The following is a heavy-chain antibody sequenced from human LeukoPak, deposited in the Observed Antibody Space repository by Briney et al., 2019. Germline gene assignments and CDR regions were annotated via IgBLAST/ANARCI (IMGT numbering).Heavy chain of an antibody. D-gene: IGHD1-26*01. CDR2: ISGSRGST. CDR3: AKFDAEYTGSYSYYYYMDV. J-gene: IGHJ6*03. Sequence: PGGSLRLSCAASGFTFSSYWMSWVRQAPGKGLEWVSAISGSRGSTYYTDSVKGRFTISRDNSKNTLYLQMNSLRAEDTAVYYCAKFDAEYTGSYSYYYYMDVWGKGTTVTVSS. CDR1: GFTFSSYW. V-gene: IGHV3-23*01.